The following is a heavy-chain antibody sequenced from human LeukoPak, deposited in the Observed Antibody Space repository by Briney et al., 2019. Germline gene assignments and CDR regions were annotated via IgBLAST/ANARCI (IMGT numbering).Heavy chain of an antibody. D-gene: IGHD3-3*01. CDR1: GFTFSDHY. CDR3: TRQRDYDFWSGYLYYFDY. Sequence: GGSLRLSCAASGFTFSDHYMDWVRQAPGKGLEWVGRTRNKANGYTTEYAASVKGRFTISRDDSKNTAYLQMNSLKTEDTAVYYCTRQRDYDFWSGYLYYFDYWGQGTLVTVSS. V-gene: IGHV3-72*01. CDR2: TRNKANGYTT. J-gene: IGHJ4*02.